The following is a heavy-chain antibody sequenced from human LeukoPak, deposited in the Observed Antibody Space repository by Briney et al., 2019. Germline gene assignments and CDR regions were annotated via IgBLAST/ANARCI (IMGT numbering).Heavy chain of an antibody. Sequence: GGSLRLSCAASGFTLSSYGMSWVRQAPGKGLEWVSAISGSGGSTFYADSVKGRFTISRDSSKDTLYLQMSSLRAEDTAVYYCAKTIVGRTDFDYWGQGTLVTVSS. J-gene: IGHJ4*02. CDR1: GFTLSSYG. CDR2: ISGSGGST. V-gene: IGHV3-23*01. D-gene: IGHD1-26*01. CDR3: AKTIVGRTDFDY.